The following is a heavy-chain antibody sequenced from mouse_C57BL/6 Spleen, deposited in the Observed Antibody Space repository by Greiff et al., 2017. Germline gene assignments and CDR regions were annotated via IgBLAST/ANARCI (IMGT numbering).Heavy chain of an antibody. D-gene: IGHD5-2*01. CDR3: ARRPGRFLNSYWYFDG. CDR1: GYTFTDYN. J-gene: IGHJ1*03. CDR2: INPNNGGT. Sequence: VQLQQSGPELVKPGASVKIPCKASGYTFTDYNMDWVKQSHGKSLEWIGDINPNNGGTIYNQKFKGKATLTVDKSSSTAYMELRSLTSEDTAVYYCARRPGRFLNSYWYFDGWGTGITVTVSS. V-gene: IGHV1-18*01.